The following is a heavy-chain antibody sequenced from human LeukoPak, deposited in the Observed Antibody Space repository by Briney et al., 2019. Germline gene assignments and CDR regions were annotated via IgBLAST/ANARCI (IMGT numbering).Heavy chain of an antibody. J-gene: IGHJ4*02. CDR3: ARGLIVLMVYAIDY. V-gene: IGHV3-30-3*01. CDR2: ISYDGSNE. Sequence: GGSLRLSCAAFGFTFSSYAMHWVRQAPGKGLEWVAVISYDGSNEYYADSVKGRFTISRDNSKNTLYLQMNSLRAEDTAVYYCARGLIVLMVYAIDYWGQGTLVTVSS. CDR1: GFTFSSYA. D-gene: IGHD2-8*01.